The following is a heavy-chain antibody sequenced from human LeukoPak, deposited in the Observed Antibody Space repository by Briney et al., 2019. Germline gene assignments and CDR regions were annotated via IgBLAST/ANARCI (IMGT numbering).Heavy chain of an antibody. D-gene: IGHD2-15*01. V-gene: IGHV1-2*06. CDR2: INPKSGGT. Sequence: ASVKVSCKASGYTFTGYYMHWVRQATGQGFEWMGRINPKSGGTNYAQKFQGRVTMTRDTSISTAYMELSRLRSDDTAVYYCAMNDLSYCSGGSCYPLADYWGQGTLVTVSS. CDR1: GYTFTGYY. CDR3: AMNDLSYCSGGSCYPLADY. J-gene: IGHJ4*02.